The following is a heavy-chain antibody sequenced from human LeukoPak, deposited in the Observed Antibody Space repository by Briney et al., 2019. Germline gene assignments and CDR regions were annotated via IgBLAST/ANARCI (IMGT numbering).Heavy chain of an antibody. CDR3: ATDPKPSTIFGVVPLYGMDV. V-gene: IGHV1-24*01. D-gene: IGHD3-3*01. CDR1: GYTLTELS. Sequence: ASVKVSCKVSGYTLTELSMHWVRQAPGKGLEWTGGFDPEDGETIYAQKFQGRVTMTEDTSTDTAYMEPSSLRSEDTAVYYCATDPKPSTIFGVVPLYGMDVWGQGTTVTVSS. J-gene: IGHJ6*02. CDR2: FDPEDGET.